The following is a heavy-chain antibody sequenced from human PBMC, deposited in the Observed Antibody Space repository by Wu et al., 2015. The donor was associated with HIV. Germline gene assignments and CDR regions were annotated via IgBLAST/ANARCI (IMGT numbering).Heavy chain of an antibody. CDR1: GYTFTSYD. Sequence: QVQLVQSGAEVKKPGASVKVSCKASGYTFTSYDINWVRQAPGQGLEWMGWIGVSNGNTIYAQKFQGRVIMTTDKPTSTVYMELKSLTSDDTAIYYCVKKNGYSGYYPFDLWGQGTLVTVSS. D-gene: IGHD5-12*01. J-gene: IGHJ4*02. V-gene: IGHV1-18*01. CDR2: IGVSNGNT. CDR3: VKKNGYSGYYPFDL.